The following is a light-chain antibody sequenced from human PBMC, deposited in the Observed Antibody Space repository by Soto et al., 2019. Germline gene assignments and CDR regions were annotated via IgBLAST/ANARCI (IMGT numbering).Light chain of an antibody. J-gene: IGLJ1*01. Sequence: QSALTQPASVSGSPGQSITISCTGTSSDVGGYNYVSWYQQHPGKAPKLMIYELSNRPSGVSNRFSGSKSGNTASLTISGLQAEADAAYYCSSYTSSSTLVFGTGTKVTVL. CDR2: ELS. V-gene: IGLV2-14*01. CDR1: SSDVGGYNY. CDR3: SSYTSSSTLV.